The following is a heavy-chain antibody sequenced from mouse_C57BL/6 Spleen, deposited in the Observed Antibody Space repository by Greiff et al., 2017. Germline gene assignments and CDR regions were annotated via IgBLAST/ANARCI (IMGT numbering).Heavy chain of an antibody. V-gene: IGHV14-3*01. CDR3: ASSSYYVRYAMDY. CDR1: GFNIKNTY. Sequence: VHVKQSVAELVRPGASVKLSCTASGFNIKNTYMHWVKQRPEQGLEWIGRIDPANGNTNYAPKFQGKATITADTSSNTAYMQLSGLTSEYTAIYYCASSSYYVRYAMDYWGQGTSVTVSS. CDR2: IDPANGNT. D-gene: IGHD1-1*01. J-gene: IGHJ4*01.